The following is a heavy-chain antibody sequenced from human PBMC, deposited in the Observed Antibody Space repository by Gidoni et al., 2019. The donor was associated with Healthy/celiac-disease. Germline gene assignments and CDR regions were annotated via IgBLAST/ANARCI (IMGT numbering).Heavy chain of an antibody. Sequence: QVQLVQSGDEVKKHGSSVKVSCKASGGTVSSYAISWVRQAPGQVLEWMGGIIPIFATATSAQKFHVRVTIPASNSTRTAYMELSSLRSEDTAVYYCARGAEYGDYYFDYWGQGTLFTVSS. CDR3: ARGAEYGDYYFDY. CDR1: GGTVSSYA. CDR2: IIPIFATA. V-gene: IGHV1-69*06. D-gene: IGHD4-17*01. J-gene: IGHJ4*02.